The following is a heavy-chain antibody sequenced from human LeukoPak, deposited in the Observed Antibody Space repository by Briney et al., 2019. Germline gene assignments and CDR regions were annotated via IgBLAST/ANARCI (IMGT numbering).Heavy chain of an antibody. Sequence: SQTLSLTCAICGYSVSSNSVTWNWIRQSPSRCLEWLRRTYYRSTWYNYYGVSVRGRITVNPDTSKNQFSLHLNSVTPGDTAVYYFARRLTRYACFAPWGQGILVTSSS. CDR1: GYSVSSNSVT. J-gene: IGHJ5*02. CDR3: ARRLTRYACFAP. D-gene: IGHD1-1*01. V-gene: IGHV6-1*01. CDR2: TYYRSTWYN.